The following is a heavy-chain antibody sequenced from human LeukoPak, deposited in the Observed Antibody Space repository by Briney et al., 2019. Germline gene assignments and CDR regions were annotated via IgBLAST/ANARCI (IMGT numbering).Heavy chain of an antibody. CDR2: IYSGGNT. V-gene: IGHV3-66*02. Sequence: GGSLRLSCAASGFTVSSNYMTWVRQAPGKGLEWVSVIYSGGNTYYADSVKGRFTISRDNSKNTLYLQTNSLRAEDTAIYYCARDDVASVFDYWGQGTLVTVSS. CDR1: GFTVSSNY. D-gene: IGHD3-16*01. J-gene: IGHJ4*02. CDR3: ARDDVASVFDY.